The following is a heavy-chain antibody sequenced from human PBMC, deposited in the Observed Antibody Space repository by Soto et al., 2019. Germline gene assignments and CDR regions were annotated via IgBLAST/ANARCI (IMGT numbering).Heavy chain of an antibody. J-gene: IGHJ4*02. CDR2: INAGNGNT. V-gene: IGHV1-3*01. Sequence: ASAKVTCKASGYSITTYAIRWVLQAPGQRLEWMGWINAGNGNTKYSQNFQGRVSITRDTYASTAYIDLSRLRSEDTAVYYCARGEMAWGNNNMVYWGPGTLVTVS. CDR3: ARGEMAWGNNNMVY. CDR1: GYSITTYA. D-gene: IGHD3-16*01.